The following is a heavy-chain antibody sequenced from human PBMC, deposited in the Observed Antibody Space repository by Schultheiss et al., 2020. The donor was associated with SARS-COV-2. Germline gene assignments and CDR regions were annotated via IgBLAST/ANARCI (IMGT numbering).Heavy chain of an antibody. J-gene: IGHJ4*02. D-gene: IGHD2-15*01. V-gene: IGHV3-23*01. Sequence: GESLKISCAASGFTFSSYAMSWVRQAPGKGLEWVSAISGSGGSTYYADSVKGRFTISRDNSKNTLYLQMNSLRAEDTAVYYCALSRYWVVAATYYFDYWGQGTLVTVSS. CDR1: GFTFSSYA. CDR3: ALSRYWVVAATYYFDY. CDR2: ISGSGGST.